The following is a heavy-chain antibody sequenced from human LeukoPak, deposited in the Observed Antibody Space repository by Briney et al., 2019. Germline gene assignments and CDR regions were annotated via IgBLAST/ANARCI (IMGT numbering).Heavy chain of an antibody. V-gene: IGHV4-39*01. D-gene: IGHD4-23*01. CDR2: IHYSGST. CDR3: ASIKWELVARVFDY. Sequence: PSETLSLTCTVSGGSISGSSHYWGWIRQPPGKGLDWIGSIHYSGSTYYSLFLKSRVTISVETSKNQFSLRLSSVTAADTAVYYCASIKWELVARVFDYWGQGTLVIVSS. CDR1: GGSISGSSHY. J-gene: IGHJ4*02.